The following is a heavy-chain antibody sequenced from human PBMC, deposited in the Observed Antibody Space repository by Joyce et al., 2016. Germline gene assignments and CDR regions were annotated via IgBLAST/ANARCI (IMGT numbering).Heavy chain of an antibody. J-gene: IGHJ4*02. V-gene: IGHV3-23*01. CDR1: GFTFSSDA. CDR3: AKAGQWELLFWLGH. Sequence: EVHLLESGGGLVEPGGSLRLSCAASGFTFSSDAMSWVRQAPGRGLEWVSGMSGSGGDTYYSDSGKGRFTISRDNSKSNLYLQMDGLRAEDTAVYFCAKAGQWELLFWLGHWGQGTLVAVSA. CDR2: MSGSGGDT. D-gene: IGHD1-26*01.